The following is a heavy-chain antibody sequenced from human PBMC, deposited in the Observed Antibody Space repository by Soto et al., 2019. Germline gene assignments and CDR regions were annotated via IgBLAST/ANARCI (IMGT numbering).Heavy chain of an antibody. Sequence: EVQLVESGGGLVQAGGSLRLSCVASGFTVSSNYMSWVRQAPGKGLEWVSIIYSGDSTYYADSVKGRFTISRDNSKNTLYLQMNSLRAEDTAVYYCARDRGTLWAFDIWGQGTMVTVSS. CDR1: GFTVSSNY. J-gene: IGHJ3*02. V-gene: IGHV3-66*01. D-gene: IGHD5-18*01. CDR2: IYSGDST. CDR3: ARDRGTLWAFDI.